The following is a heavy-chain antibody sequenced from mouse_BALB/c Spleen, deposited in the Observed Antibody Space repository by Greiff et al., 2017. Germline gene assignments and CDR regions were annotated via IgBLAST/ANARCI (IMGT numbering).Heavy chain of an antibody. CDR1: GFNIKDYY. CDR2: IDPENGDT. V-gene: IGHV14-4*02. Sequence: VQLKQSGAELVRSGASVKLSCTASGFNIKDYYMHWVKQRPEQGLEWIGWIDPENGDTEYAPKFQGKATMTADTSSNTAYLQLSSLTSEDTAVYYCKEGNFAYWGQGTLVTVSA. J-gene: IGHJ3*01. CDR3: KEGNFAY. D-gene: IGHD2-1*01.